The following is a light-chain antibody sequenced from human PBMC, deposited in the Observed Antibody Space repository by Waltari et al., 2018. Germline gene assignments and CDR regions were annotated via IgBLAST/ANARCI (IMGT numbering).Light chain of an antibody. CDR1: QDISID. J-gene: IGKJ2*01. V-gene: IGKV1-6*01. CDR2: ATS. Sequence: AIQMTQSPSSLTASVGDRVTLTCRASQDISIDLGWYQQRPGKAPKLRVYATSTLQSGVPSRFCGSQSGTDFTLTISSLQPEDFATYYCLQDYNYPYTFGQGTKLEIK. CDR3: LQDYNYPYT.